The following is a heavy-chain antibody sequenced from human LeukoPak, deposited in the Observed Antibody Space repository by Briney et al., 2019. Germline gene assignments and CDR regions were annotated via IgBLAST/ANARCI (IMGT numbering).Heavy chain of an antibody. D-gene: IGHD1-26*01. CDR2: INPSSGDT. J-gene: IGHJ4*02. CDR3: ARGGKSQWDPFDR. V-gene: IGHV1-2*06. Sequence: ASVKVSCKASAHTFSGHYIHWVRQAPGQGLEWMGRINPSSGDTNYLQEFQDRVTMTRDTSISTAYMDLSRLRSDDTAVYFCARGGKSQWDPFDRWGRRTLVTVSS. CDR1: AHTFSGHY.